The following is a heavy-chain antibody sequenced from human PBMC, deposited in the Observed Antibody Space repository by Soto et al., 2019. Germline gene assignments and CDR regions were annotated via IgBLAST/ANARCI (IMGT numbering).Heavy chain of an antibody. CDR2: IYYSGST. CDR1: GGSISSSSYY. J-gene: IGHJ4*02. V-gene: IGHV4-39*01. D-gene: IGHD4-17*01. Sequence: SETLSLTCTVSGGSISSSSYYWGWIRQPPGKGLEWIGSIYYSGSTYYNPSLKSRVTISVDTSKNQFSLKLSSVTAADTAVYYCARLTHYGDLLDYWGQGTLVTVSS. CDR3: ARLTHYGDLLDY.